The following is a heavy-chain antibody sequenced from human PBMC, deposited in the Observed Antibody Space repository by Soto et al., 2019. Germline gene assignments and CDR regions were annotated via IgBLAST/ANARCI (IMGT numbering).Heavy chain of an antibody. V-gene: IGHV1-18*01. J-gene: IGHJ5*02. CDR1: GYTFTSYG. CDR3: ARAIVVVPAATGGRFDP. Sequence: ASVKVSCKASGYTFTSYGISWVRQAPGQGLEWMGWISAYNGDTNYAQKHQGRVTMTTDTSTSTAYMELRSLRSDDTAVYYCARAIVVVPAATGGRFDPWAREPWSPSPQ. D-gene: IGHD2-2*01. CDR2: ISAYNGDT.